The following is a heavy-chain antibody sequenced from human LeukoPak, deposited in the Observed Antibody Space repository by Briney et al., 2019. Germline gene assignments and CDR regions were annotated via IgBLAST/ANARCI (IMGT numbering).Heavy chain of an antibody. Sequence: GASVKVSCKASGYTFTSYDINWVRQATGQGLEWMGWMNPNSGNTGYAQKFQGRVTMTRNTSISTAYMELSSLRSEDTAVYYCARDRVHDSSGYYPHYFDYWGQGTLVTVSS. CDR1: GYTFTSYD. V-gene: IGHV1-8*01. D-gene: IGHD3-22*01. CDR2: MNPNSGNT. J-gene: IGHJ4*02. CDR3: ARDRVHDSSGYYPHYFDY.